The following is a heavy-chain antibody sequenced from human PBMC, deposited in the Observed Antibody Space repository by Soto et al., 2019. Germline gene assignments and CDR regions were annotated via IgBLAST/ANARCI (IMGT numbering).Heavy chain of an antibody. D-gene: IGHD6-13*01. CDR2: IDPSDSYT. V-gene: IGHV5-10-1*01. Sequence: GESLKISCKGSGYSFTSYWMSWVRQMPGKGLEWMGRIDPSDSYTNYSPSFQGHVTISADKSISTAYLQWSSLKASDTAMYYCASAIGGSSSWYFWFDPWGQGTLVTVSS. J-gene: IGHJ5*02. CDR3: ASAIGGSSSWYFWFDP. CDR1: GYSFTSYW.